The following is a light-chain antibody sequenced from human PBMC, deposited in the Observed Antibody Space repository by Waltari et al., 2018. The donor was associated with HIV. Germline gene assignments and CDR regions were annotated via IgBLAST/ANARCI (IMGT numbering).Light chain of an antibody. CDR3: QSADSSGTHWV. V-gene: IGLV3-25*03. J-gene: IGLJ3*02. CDR1: ALPKQY. Sequence: SYELTQPPSVSVSPGQTARITCSGDALPKQYAYWYQQKPGQAPVLVIYKDSERPSGIPERFSGSSSGTTFTLTISGVQAEDEADYYCQSADSSGTHWVFGGGTKLTVL. CDR2: KDS.